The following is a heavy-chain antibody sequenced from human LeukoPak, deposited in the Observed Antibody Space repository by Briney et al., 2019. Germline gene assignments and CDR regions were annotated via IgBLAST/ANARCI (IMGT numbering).Heavy chain of an antibody. CDR3: AIRRDGYNFGY. Sequence: ASVKVSCKASGYTFTAYYVHWVRQAPGQGLEWMGYMVPSSGVSHYSQKFQGRVAMTRDTSISTAYMELSRLRSDDTAVYYCAIRRDGYNFGYWGQGTLVTVSS. CDR2: MVPSSGVS. CDR1: GYTFTAYY. J-gene: IGHJ4*02. V-gene: IGHV1-2*02. D-gene: IGHD5-24*01.